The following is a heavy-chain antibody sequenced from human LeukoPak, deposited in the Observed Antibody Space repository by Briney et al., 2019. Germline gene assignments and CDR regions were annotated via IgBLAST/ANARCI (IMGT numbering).Heavy chain of an antibody. CDR3: ARSRQWLGWFDP. CDR1: GGSISSYY. Sequence: SETLSLTCTVSGGSISSYYWSWIRQPPGKGLEWIGYIYYSGSTNYNPSLKSRVTISVDTSKNQFSLRLSSVTAADTAVYYCARSRQWLGWFDPRGQGTLVTVSS. J-gene: IGHJ5*02. V-gene: IGHV4-59*08. D-gene: IGHD6-19*01. CDR2: IYYSGST.